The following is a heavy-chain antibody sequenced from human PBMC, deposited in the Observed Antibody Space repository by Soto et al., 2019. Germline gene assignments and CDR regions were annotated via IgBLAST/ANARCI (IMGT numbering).Heavy chain of an antibody. D-gene: IGHD3-3*01. CDR3: ARDSTIFGVVTRFDY. V-gene: IGHV1-69*13. CDR1: GGTFSSYA. CDR2: IIPIFGTA. Sequence: ASVKVSCKASGGTFSSYAISWVRQAPGQGLEWMGGIIPIFGTANYAQKFQGRVTITADESTSTACMELSSLRSEDTAVYYCARDSTIFGVVTRFDYWGQGTLVTVSS. J-gene: IGHJ4*02.